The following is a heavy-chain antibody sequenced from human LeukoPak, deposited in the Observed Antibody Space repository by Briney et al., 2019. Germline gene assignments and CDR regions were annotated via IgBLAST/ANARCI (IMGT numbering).Heavy chain of an antibody. Sequence: SGPTLVHPTQPLTLTCTFSGFSLTTTGMRVMWIRQPPGKALVWLARIDWDDDNFSRASLKTRLTISKDTYKNQVVLTMTNMDPVDTATYYCARGSGYSRFDYWGQGTLVTVSS. CDR3: ARGSGYSRFDY. J-gene: IGHJ4*02. V-gene: IGHV2-70*04. D-gene: IGHD3-22*01. CDR1: GFSLTTTGMR. CDR2: IDWDDDN.